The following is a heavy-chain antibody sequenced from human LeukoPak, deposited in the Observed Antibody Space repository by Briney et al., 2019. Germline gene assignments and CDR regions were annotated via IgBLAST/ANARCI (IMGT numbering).Heavy chain of an antibody. Sequence: SETLSLTCTVSGGSISSYYWSWIQQPAGKGLEWIGRIYTSGSTNYNPSLKSRVTISVDKSKNQFSLKLSSVTAADTAVYYCARDYSYYYDSSGYSGDYWGQGTLVTVSS. V-gene: IGHV4-4*07. CDR1: GGSISSYY. CDR2: IYTSGST. CDR3: ARDYSYYYDSSGYSGDY. D-gene: IGHD3-22*01. J-gene: IGHJ4*02.